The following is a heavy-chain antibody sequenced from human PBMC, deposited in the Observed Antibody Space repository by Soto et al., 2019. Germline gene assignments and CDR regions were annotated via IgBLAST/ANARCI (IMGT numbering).Heavy chain of an antibody. CDR3: AGYHDRSGYRYHWFDP. D-gene: IGHD3-22*01. CDR2: IYQTGNT. V-gene: IGHV4-30-2*01. J-gene: IGHJ5*02. Sequence: QLQLQESGSRLVKPSQTLSLTCAVSGGAVSSGDYSWSWLRQPPGKGLELIGYIYQTGNTYYNPSLNSRVTISVDKSKNQISRKLSYVTAADTAVYYCAGYHDRSGYRYHWFDPWGQGTLVTVSS. CDR1: GGAVSSGDYS.